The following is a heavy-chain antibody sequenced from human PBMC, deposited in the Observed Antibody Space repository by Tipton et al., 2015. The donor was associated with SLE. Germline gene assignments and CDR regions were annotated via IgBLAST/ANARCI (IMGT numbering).Heavy chain of an antibody. CDR3: AKGRGATRGDFDY. CDR1: GFTSSSYG. D-gene: IGHD1-26*01. V-gene: IGHV3-30*02. J-gene: IGHJ4*02. CDR2: IRYDGSNK. Sequence: SLRLSCAASGFTSSSYGMHWVRQAPGKGLEWVAFIRYDGSNKYYADSVKGRFTISRDNSKNTLYLQMNSLRAEDTAVYYCAKGRGATRGDFDYWGQGTLVTVSS.